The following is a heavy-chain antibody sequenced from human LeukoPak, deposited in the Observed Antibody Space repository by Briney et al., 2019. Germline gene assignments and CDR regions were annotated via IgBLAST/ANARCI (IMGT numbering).Heavy chain of an antibody. CDR2: IYSGGST. Sequence: PGGSLRLSCAASGFTVSNNYMNRVRQAPGKGLEWVSVIYSGGSTRYADSVKGRFTISRDNSKNTLYLQMNSLRAEDTAVYYCARGYCSSNTCQIDPWGQGTLVTVSS. V-gene: IGHV3-53*01. D-gene: IGHD2-2*01. CDR1: GFTVSNNY. J-gene: IGHJ5*02. CDR3: ARGYCSSNTCQIDP.